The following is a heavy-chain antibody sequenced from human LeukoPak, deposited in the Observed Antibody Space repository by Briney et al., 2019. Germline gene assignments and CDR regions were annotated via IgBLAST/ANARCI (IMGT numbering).Heavy chain of an antibody. D-gene: IGHD4-11*01. CDR1: GFIFRGYW. CDR2: INSDGSST. Sequence: GGSLRLSCAASGFIFRGYWMHWVRQAPGKGLVWVSRINSDGSSTNYADSVKGRFTVSRDNAKNTLYLQVNSLRAEDTAVYYCAKAVYSNDGYYSCDHWGQGTLVTVSS. CDR3: AKAVYSNDGYYSCDH. J-gene: IGHJ4*02. V-gene: IGHV3-74*01.